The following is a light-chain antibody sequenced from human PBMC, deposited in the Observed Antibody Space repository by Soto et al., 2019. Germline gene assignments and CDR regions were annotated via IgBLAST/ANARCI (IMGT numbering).Light chain of an antibody. CDR3: QQRYNWPLT. Sequence: ILLTQSPATLSLSPGERATLSCRASQCVSNDLAWYQQKPGQVPRLLIYDASNRATGIPARFSGSGYGTDFTLTISSLEPEDFAVYYCQQRYNWPLTVGGGPKVEVK. CDR1: QCVSND. V-gene: IGKV3-11*01. CDR2: DAS. J-gene: IGKJ4*01.